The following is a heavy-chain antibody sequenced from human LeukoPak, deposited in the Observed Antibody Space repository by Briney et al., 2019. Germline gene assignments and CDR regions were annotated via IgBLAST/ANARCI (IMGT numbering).Heavy chain of an antibody. Sequence: SETLSLTCAVYDGSFSNYYWSWIRQPPGKGLEWIGEINDSGRTNYNPSLMSRVTVSVDTSKNQFSLRLTSVTATDTAVYYCARRWNYGRNYYIDVWGNGATVSVSS. J-gene: IGHJ6*03. CDR1: DGSFSNYY. CDR2: INDSGRT. CDR3: ARRWNYGRNYYIDV. D-gene: IGHD1-7*01. V-gene: IGHV4-34*01.